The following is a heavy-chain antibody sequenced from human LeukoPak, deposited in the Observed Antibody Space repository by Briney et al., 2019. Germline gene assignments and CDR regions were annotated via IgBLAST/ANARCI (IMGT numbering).Heavy chain of an antibody. CDR2: ISGSGGST. Sequence: GGSLRLSCAASGFTFSNYAMNWVRQAPGKGLEWVSAISGSGGSTYYAASVKGRFTISRDNSKNSLYLQMNSLRAEDTAVYYCARNHYYYYYYMDVWGKGTTVTVSS. CDR1: GFTFSNYA. J-gene: IGHJ6*03. V-gene: IGHV3-23*01. CDR3: ARNHYYYYYYMDV.